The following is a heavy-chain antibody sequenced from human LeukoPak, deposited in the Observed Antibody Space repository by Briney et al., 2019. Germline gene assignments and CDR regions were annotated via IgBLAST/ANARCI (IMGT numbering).Heavy chain of an antibody. CDR1: GGSISSGSYY. J-gene: IGHJ5*01. Sequence: SETLSLTCTVSGGSISSGSYYWSWIRQPAGKGLEWGGRIYTGGSTNYNPSLKSRVTISVDTSKNQFSLRLSSVTAADTAVYYCAREGGYCSSTSCSYNWFDSWGQGTLVTVSS. D-gene: IGHD2-2*01. V-gene: IGHV4-61*02. CDR2: IYTGGST. CDR3: AREGGYCSSTSCSYNWFDS.